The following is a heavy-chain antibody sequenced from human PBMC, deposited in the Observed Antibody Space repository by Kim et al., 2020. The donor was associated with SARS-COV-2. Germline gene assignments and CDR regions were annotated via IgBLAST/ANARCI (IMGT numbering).Heavy chain of an antibody. J-gene: IGHJ6*02. CDR1: GYTLTELS. Sequence: ASVKVSCKVSGYTLTELSMHWVRQAPGKGLEWMGGFDPEDGETIYAQKFQGRVTMTEDTSTDTAYMELSSLRSEDTAVYYCATAFMGYCSGGSCYYYYGMDVWGQGTTVTVSS. D-gene: IGHD2-15*01. CDR3: ATAFMGYCSGGSCYYYYGMDV. V-gene: IGHV1-24*01. CDR2: FDPEDGET.